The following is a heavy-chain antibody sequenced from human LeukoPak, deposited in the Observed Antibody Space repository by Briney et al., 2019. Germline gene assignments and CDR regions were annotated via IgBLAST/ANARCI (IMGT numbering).Heavy chain of an antibody. V-gene: IGHV3-23*01. CDR1: GFTFSSYA. Sequence: TGGSLRLSCAASGFTFSSYAMSWVRQAPGKGLEWVSAISGSGGSTYYADSVKGRFTISRDNSKNTLYLQMNSLRAEDTAVYYCARNHDFWSGHQPDYWGQGTLVTVSS. CDR3: ARNHDFWSGHQPDY. J-gene: IGHJ4*02. CDR2: ISGSGGST. D-gene: IGHD3-3*01.